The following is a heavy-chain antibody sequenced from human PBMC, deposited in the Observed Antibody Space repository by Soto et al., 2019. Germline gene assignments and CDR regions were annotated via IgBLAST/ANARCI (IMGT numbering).Heavy chain of an antibody. CDR2: IYASGSP. CDR1: GGSVSVYY. D-gene: IGHD3-3*01. CDR3: AKKKSSPTTDFWSGYYSGMDV. J-gene: IGHJ6*02. Sequence: SETLSLTCTISGGSVSVYYWSWIRQSTGQGLEWIGYIYASGSPYYNPSLRSRVTISADTSKNQISLKLTSPTAADTAVYYCAKKKSSPTTDFWSGYYSGMDVWGQGTTVTVSS. V-gene: IGHV4-59*02.